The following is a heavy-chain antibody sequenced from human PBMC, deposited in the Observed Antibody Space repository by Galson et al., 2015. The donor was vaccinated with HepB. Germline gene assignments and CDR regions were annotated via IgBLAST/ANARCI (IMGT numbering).Heavy chain of an antibody. CDR2: INAGNGNT. CDR1: GYTFTSYA. V-gene: IGHV1-3*01. Sequence: SVKVSCKASGYTFTSYAMHWVRQAPGQRLEWMGWINAGNGNTKDSQKFQGRVTITRDTSASTAYMELSSLRSEDTAVYYCARGRLINYYGSGSDFDYWGQGTLVTVSS. CDR3: ARGRLINYYGSGSDFDY. D-gene: IGHD3-10*01. J-gene: IGHJ4*02.